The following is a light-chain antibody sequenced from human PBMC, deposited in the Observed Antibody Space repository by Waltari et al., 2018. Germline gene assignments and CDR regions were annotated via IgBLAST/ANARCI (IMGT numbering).Light chain of an antibody. Sequence: QSVLTQPPSASGTPGQRVTISCSGSYSTIVHNSVNWYQQVPGTAPKLLIYNNDRRPSGVPDRFSGSKSGTSASLAISGLQSEDEADYYCAAWDDSLNGVFGGGTKLTVL. CDR3: AAWDDSLNGV. CDR1: YSTIVHNS. V-gene: IGLV1-44*01. J-gene: IGLJ3*02. CDR2: NND.